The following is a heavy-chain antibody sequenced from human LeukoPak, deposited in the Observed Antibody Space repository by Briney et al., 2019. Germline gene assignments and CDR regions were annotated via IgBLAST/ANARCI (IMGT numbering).Heavy chain of an antibody. D-gene: IGHD2-2*02. CDR3: AKAYCSSTSCYKEVYGY. CDR1: GFTFSSYG. J-gene: IGHJ4*02. V-gene: IGHV3-30*18. CDR2: ISYDGSNK. Sequence: GGSLRLSCAGSGFTFSSYGMHWVRQAPGKGLEWVAVISYDGSNKYYADSVKGRFTISRDNSKNTLYLQMNSLRAEDTAVYYCAKAYCSSTSCYKEVYGYWGQGTLVTVSS.